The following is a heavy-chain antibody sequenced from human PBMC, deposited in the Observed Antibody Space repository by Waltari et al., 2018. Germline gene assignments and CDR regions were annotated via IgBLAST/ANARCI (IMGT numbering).Heavy chain of an antibody. J-gene: IGHJ4*02. CDR3: ARGGWGYSSSSGRFDY. V-gene: IGHV1-8*03. Sequence: QVQLVQSGAEVKKPGASVKVSCKASGYTFTSYDINWVRQATGQGLEWMGWMNPNSGNTGYDKKFQGRVTITRNTSISTAYMGLSSLRSEDTAVYYCARGGWGYSSSSGRFDYWGQGTLVTVSS. CDR1: GYTFTSYD. D-gene: IGHD6-6*01. CDR2: MNPNSGNT.